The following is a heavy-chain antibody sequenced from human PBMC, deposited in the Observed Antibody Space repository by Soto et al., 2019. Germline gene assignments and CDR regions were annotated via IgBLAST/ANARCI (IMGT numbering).Heavy chain of an antibody. CDR2: IIPIFGTA. Sequence: GASVKVSCKASGGTFSSYAISWVRQAPGQGLEWMGGIIPIFGTANYAQKFQGRVTITADKSTSTAYMELSSLRSEDTAVYYCARDENIVVVPAAIYGGDYYYYYGMDVWGQGTTVTVSS. CDR3: ARDENIVVVPAAIYGGDYYYYYGMDV. CDR1: GGTFSSYA. D-gene: IGHD2-2*02. J-gene: IGHJ6*02. V-gene: IGHV1-69*06.